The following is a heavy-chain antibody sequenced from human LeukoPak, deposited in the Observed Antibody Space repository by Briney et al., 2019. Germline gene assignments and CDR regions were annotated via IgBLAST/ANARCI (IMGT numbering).Heavy chain of an antibody. V-gene: IGHV3-48*03. J-gene: IGHJ4*02. D-gene: IGHD6-13*01. Sequence: GGSLRLSCAASGFTDISYEMHWVRQAPGKGLEWVSYIGSSGKSIFYADSVKGRFTISRDNAKNSLYLQMNSLRAEDTAVYYCARALPSSYYYFDYWGQGTLVTVSS. CDR1: GFTDISYE. CDR2: IGSSGKSI. CDR3: ARALPSSYYYFDY.